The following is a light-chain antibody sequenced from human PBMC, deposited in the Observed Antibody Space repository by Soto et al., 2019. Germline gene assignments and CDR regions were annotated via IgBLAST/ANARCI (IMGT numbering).Light chain of an antibody. Sequence: EIVLTQSPGTLSLSPGERAALSCRASQSVSSKFLAWYQQKPGQAPRLLIYGASSRATGIPDRFSGSGSGTEFTLTINSLQSEDFAVYYCQQRNKFGQGTRLEIK. J-gene: IGKJ5*01. CDR3: QQRNK. CDR1: QSVSSKF. CDR2: GAS. V-gene: IGKV3D-20*02.